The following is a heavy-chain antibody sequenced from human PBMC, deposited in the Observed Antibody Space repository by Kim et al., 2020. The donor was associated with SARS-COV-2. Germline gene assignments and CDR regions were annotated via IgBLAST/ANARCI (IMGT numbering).Heavy chain of an antibody. CDR1: GFTFSSYW. V-gene: IGHV3-7*01. CDR2: IKQDGSEK. J-gene: IGHJ6*03. Sequence: GGSLRLSCAASGFTFSSYWMSWVRQAPGKGLEWVANIKQDGSEKYYVDSVKGRFTISRDNAKNSLYLQMNSLRAEDTAVYYCARSAKETGYSSGWDYYYYYMDVWGKGTTVTVSS. CDR3: ARSAKETGYSSGWDYYYYYMDV. D-gene: IGHD6-19*01.